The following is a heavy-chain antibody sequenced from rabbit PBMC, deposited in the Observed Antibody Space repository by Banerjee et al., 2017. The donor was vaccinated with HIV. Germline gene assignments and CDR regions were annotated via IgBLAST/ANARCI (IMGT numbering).Heavy chain of an antibody. CDR2: IYGGSSGSS. V-gene: IGHV1S45*01. J-gene: IGHJ6*01. CDR3: ARDLAGVIGWNFGL. CDR1: GFSFSSSDW. Sequence: QEQLEESGGDLVKPEGSLTLTCKASGFSFSSSDWICWVRQAPGKGLEWIACIYGGSSGSSHYATWAKGRFTISRTSSTTVALQMTSLTAADTATYFCARDLAGVIGWNFGLWGPGTLVTDS. D-gene: IGHD4-1*01.